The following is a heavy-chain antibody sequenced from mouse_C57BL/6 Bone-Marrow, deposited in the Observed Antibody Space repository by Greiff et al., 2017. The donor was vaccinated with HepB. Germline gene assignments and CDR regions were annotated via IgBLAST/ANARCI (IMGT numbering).Heavy chain of an antibody. V-gene: IGHV1-59*01. CDR1: GYTFTSYW. J-gene: IGHJ2*01. Sequence: VQLQQPGAELVRPGTSVKLSCKASGYTFTSYWMHWVKQRPGQGLEWIGVIDPSDSYTNYNQKFKSKATLTVDTSSSTAYMQLSSLTSEDSAVYYCAREDYAPYYFDYWGQGTTLTVSS. CDR3: AREDYAPYYFDY. CDR2: IDPSDSYT. D-gene: IGHD2-4*01.